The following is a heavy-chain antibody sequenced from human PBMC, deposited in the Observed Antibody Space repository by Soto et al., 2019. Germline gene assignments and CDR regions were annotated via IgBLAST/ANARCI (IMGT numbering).Heavy chain of an antibody. D-gene: IGHD3-22*01. Sequence: QVTLVQSGAEVKKPGASVKVSCKSSGYTFATQGISWVRQAPGQELEWMGWISAYNGNTNYLKKVQERVTMTTDTSTSTAYLELRRLTSDDTAVYYCVRAGGYYDSSGYADWGQGTLVTVSS. CDR1: GYTFATQG. V-gene: IGHV1-18*01. CDR3: VRAGGYYDSSGYAD. J-gene: IGHJ4*02. CDR2: ISAYNGNT.